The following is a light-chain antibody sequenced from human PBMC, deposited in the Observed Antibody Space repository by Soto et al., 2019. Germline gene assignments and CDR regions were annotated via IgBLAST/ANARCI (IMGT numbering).Light chain of an antibody. J-gene: IGKJ1*01. CDR2: AAS. Sequence: DLQMTQSPSSLSASVGDRVTITCRASQSISSYLNWYQQKPGKAPNLLIYAASSLQSGVPSRFSGSGSGTDFTLTISSLQPEDFATYYCQQSFITSWTFGQGTKVKIK. V-gene: IGKV1-39*01. CDR1: QSISSY. CDR3: QQSFITSWT.